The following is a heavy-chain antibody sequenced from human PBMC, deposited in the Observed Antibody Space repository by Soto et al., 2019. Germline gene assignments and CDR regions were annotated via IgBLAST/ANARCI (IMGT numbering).Heavy chain of an antibody. Sequence: TGGSLRLSCAAAGFTFSSYAMSWVRQAPGKGLEWVSTITASGGSAYHADSVRGRFTTSRDNSKNTLYLEMNSLRAEDTAVYYCAKGYCTNGVCYFDYWGQGTLVTVSS. CDR2: ITASGGSA. D-gene: IGHD2-8*01. CDR3: AKGYCTNGVCYFDY. V-gene: IGHV3-23*01. CDR1: GFTFSSYA. J-gene: IGHJ4*02.